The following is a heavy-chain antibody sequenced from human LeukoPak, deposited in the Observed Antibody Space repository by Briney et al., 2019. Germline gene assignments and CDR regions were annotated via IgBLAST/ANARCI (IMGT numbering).Heavy chain of an antibody. Sequence: PGGSLRLSCAASGFTFSSHWMTWVRQAPGKGLEWVANINQDGGKKYYVDSVKGRFAISRDNAKNSLYLQMNSLRAEDTAVYHCATGRSCTTCYLPDYWGQGTLVTVSS. CDR2: INQDGGKK. CDR3: ATGRSCTTCYLPDY. V-gene: IGHV3-7*01. CDR1: GFTFSSHW. D-gene: IGHD2-2*01. J-gene: IGHJ4*02.